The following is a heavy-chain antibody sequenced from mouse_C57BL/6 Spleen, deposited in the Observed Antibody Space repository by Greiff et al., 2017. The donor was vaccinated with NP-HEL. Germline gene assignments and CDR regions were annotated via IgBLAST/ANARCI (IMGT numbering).Heavy chain of an antibody. V-gene: IGHV5-9-1*02. CDR3: TRVGLLSVFDY. Sequence: EVQRVESGEGLVKPGGSLKLSCAASGFTFSSYAMSWVRQTPEKRLEWVAYISRGGDYIYYADTVKGRFTISRDNARNTLYLQMSSLKSEDTAMYYCTRVGLLSVFDYWGQGTTLTVSS. D-gene: IGHD2-14*01. J-gene: IGHJ2*01. CDR1: GFTFSSYA. CDR2: ISRGGDYI.